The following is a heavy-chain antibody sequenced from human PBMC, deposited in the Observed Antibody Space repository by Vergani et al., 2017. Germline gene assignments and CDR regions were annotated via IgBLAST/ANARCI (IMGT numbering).Heavy chain of an antibody. CDR3: GSRLPEYYFDY. V-gene: IGHV4-59*01. CDR2: IYYSGST. CDR1: GGSLSSYY. J-gene: IGHJ4*02. D-gene: IGHD4-11*01. Sequence: QVQLQESGPGLVKPSETLSLTCTVSGGSLSSYYWGWIRQPPGKGLGWYGYIYYSGSTNLNPSLKSRVTISVDTYKNQFSLKLSSVTDADTAVYYCGSRLPEYYFDYWGQGTLVTVSS.